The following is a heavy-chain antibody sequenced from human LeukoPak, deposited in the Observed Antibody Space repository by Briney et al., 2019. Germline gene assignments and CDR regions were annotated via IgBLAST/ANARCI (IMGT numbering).Heavy chain of an antibody. D-gene: IGHD3-9*01. CDR1: GGSISSGLYS. Sequence: SQTLSLTCDVSGGSISSGLYSWSWIRQPLGKGLEWIGYIYYSGSTYYNPSLKSRVTISVDTSKNQSSLKLSSVTAADTAVYYCARGAPGYMDAFDIWGQGTMVTVSS. CDR2: IYYSGST. V-gene: IGHV4-31*11. CDR3: ARGAPGYMDAFDI. J-gene: IGHJ3*02.